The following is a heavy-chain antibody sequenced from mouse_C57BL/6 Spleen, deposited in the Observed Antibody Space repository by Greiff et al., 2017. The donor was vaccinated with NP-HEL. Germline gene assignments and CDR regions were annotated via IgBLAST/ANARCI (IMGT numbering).Heavy chain of an antibody. Sequence: VQLQQSGPELVKPGASVKMSCKASGYTFTDYNMHWVKQSHGKSLEWIGYINPNNGGTSYNQKFKGKATLTVNKSSSTAYMELRSLTSEDSAVYYCARGRELLRGFDYWGQGTTLTVSS. CDR1: GYTFTDYN. J-gene: IGHJ2*01. V-gene: IGHV1-22*01. D-gene: IGHD1-1*01. CDR2: INPNNGGT. CDR3: ARGRELLRGFDY.